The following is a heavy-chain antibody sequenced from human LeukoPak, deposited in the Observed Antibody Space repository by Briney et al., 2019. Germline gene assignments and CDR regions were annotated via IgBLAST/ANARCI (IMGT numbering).Heavy chain of an antibody. Sequence: ASVKVSCKASGYTFTSYGISWVRQAPGQGLEWMGWISAYNGNTNYAQKLQGRVTMTTDTSTSTAYMELRSLRSDDTAVYYCAGEAGVRGPQPFDYWGQGTLVTVSS. J-gene: IGHJ4*02. V-gene: IGHV1-18*01. CDR3: AGEAGVRGPQPFDY. CDR1: GYTFTSYG. CDR2: ISAYNGNT. D-gene: IGHD3-10*01.